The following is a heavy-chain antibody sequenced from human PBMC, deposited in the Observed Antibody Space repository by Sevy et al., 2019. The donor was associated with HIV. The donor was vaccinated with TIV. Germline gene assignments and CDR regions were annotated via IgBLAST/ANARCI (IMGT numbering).Heavy chain of an antibody. Sequence: SEILSLTCAVYGGSFSGYYWSWIRQPPGKGLEWIGEINHSGSTNYNASLKSRVTISVDTSKNQFSLKLSSVTAADTAVYYCARGSVIRLARSNARIGDDYWGHGTLVTVSS. CDR3: ARGSVIRLARSNARIGDDY. D-gene: IGHD2-21*01. J-gene: IGHJ4*01. CDR2: INHSGST. CDR1: GGSFSGYY. V-gene: IGHV4-34*01.